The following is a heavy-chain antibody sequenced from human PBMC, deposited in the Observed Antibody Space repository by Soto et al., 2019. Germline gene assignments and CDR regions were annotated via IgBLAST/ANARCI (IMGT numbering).Heavy chain of an antibody. CDR2: ISAYNGNI. J-gene: IGHJ4*02. CDR3: ARDAPMTTGNEDS. Sequence: QVQLVQSGAEVKKPGASVKVSCKASSYRFSDYGISWVRQAPGQGLEWMGWISAYNGNIDYEQKFQGRAPLTTDTSTSTAYMELRRLRSDDPAVYFCARDAPMTTGNEDSWGQGTLVTVSS. D-gene: IGHD4-17*01. V-gene: IGHV1-18*01. CDR1: SYRFSDYG.